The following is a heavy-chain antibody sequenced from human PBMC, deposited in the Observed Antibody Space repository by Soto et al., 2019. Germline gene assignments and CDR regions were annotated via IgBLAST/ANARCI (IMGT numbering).Heavy chain of an antibody. D-gene: IGHD2-15*01. J-gene: IGHJ5*02. CDR1: GYIFTSYG. CDR3: ARGGVGAASGWFDP. V-gene: IGHV1-18*01. Sequence: QVQLVQSGAEVKKPGASVKVSCKASGYIFTSYGITWVRQAPGQGLEWMGWITAYNGNTNYAQKFQGRVTMTTDTSTPPAYMELRSLRSDDTAVYYCARGGVGAASGWFDPWGQGTLVTVSS. CDR2: ITAYNGNT.